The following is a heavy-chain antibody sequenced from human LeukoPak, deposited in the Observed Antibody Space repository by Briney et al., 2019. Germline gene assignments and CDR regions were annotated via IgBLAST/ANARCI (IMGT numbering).Heavy chain of an antibody. CDR3: ARATYSYGYWGNYFDY. CDR2: INPNSGGT. V-gene: IGHV1-2*02. CDR1: GYSISDYD. J-gene: IGHJ4*02. D-gene: IGHD5-18*01. Sequence: ASVKVSCKSSGYSISDYDIYWVRQARGQGLEWMGWINPNSGGTNYAQKFQGRVTMTRDTSISTAYMELSRLRSDDTAVYYCARATYSYGYWGNYFDYWGQGTLVTVSS.